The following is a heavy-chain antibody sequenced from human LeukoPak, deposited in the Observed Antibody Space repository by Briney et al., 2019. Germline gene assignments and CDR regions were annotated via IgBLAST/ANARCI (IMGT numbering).Heavy chain of an antibody. CDR1: GFTFSSYG. Sequence: TGGSLRLSCAASGFTFSSYGMHWVRQAPGKGLEWAAFIRYDGSNEDYADSVKGRFTISRDNAKNTLYLQMNSLRDEDTAMYYCAKVEASSWYPGLDYWGQGTLVIVSS. D-gene: IGHD6-13*01. CDR3: AKVEASSWYPGLDY. J-gene: IGHJ4*02. CDR2: IRYDGSNE. V-gene: IGHV3-30*02.